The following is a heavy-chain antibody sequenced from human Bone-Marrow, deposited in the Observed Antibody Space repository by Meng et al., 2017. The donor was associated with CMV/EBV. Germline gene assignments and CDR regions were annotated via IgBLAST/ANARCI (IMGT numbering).Heavy chain of an antibody. J-gene: IGHJ6*02. CDR3: ARDLKSSSWPHFYYYGMDV. D-gene: IGHD6-13*01. Sequence: GESLKISCAAAGFTFSSYWMSWVRQAPGKGLEWVANIKQDGSEKYYVDSVKGRFTISRDNAKNSLYLQMNSLRAEDTAVYYCARDLKSSSWPHFYYYGMDVWGQGTTVTVSS. V-gene: IGHV3-7*01. CDR2: IKQDGSEK. CDR1: GFTFSSYW.